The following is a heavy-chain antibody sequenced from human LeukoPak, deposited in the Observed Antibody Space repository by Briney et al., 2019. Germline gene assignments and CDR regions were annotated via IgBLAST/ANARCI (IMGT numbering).Heavy chain of an antibody. CDR1: GFTFSSYE. CDR3: ARTWGVAFDY. CDR2: ISSSGSTI. D-gene: IGHD2-15*01. J-gene: IGHJ4*02. V-gene: IGHV3-48*03. Sequence: GGSLRLSCAASGFTFSSYEMNWVRQVPGKGLEWVSYISSSGSTIYYADSVKGRFTISRDNAKNSLYLQMNSLRAEDTAVYYCARTWGVAFDYWGQGTLVTVSS.